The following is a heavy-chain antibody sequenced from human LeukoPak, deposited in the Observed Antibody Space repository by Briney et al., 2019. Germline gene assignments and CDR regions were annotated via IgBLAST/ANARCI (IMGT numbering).Heavy chain of an antibody. Sequence: GSTYYSGSTSYNPSLKSRVTISVDTSKNQFSLKLSSVTAADTAVYYCANYVWGSTFDYWGQGILVTVSS. V-gene: IGHV4-39*01. J-gene: IGHJ4*02. D-gene: IGHD3-16*01. CDR2: TYYSGST. CDR3: ANYVWGSTFDY.